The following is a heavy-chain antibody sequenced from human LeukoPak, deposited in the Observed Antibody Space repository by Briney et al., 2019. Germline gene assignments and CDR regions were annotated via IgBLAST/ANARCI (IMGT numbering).Heavy chain of an antibody. D-gene: IGHD5-18*01. J-gene: IGHJ4*02. CDR2: IKQDGSEM. CDR1: GFTFSNYW. CDR3: ARDFRNSYGPTSNYFDY. V-gene: IGHV3-7*04. Sequence: PGGSLRLSCAASGFTFSNYWMNWVRQAPGKGLEWVANIKQDGSEMYSVDSVKGRFTISRDNAKNSLYLQMNSLRAEDTAVYYCARDFRNSYGPTSNYFDYWGQGTLVTVSS.